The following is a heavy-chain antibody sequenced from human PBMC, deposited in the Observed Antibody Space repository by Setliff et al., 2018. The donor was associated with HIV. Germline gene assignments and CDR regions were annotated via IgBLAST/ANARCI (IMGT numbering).Heavy chain of an antibody. CDR2: IYPGDSDT. D-gene: IGHD6-6*01. V-gene: IGHV5-51*01. CDR1: GYRFINHW. Sequence: SGESLKISCKGSGYRFINHWIAWVRQMPGKGLEWMGIIYPGDSDTRYSPSFQGKVTISADKSISTAYLQWSTLKASDTAMYYCAGIPMEYRSSPGEWDFDLWGRGTLVTVSS. CDR3: AGIPMEYRSSPGEWDFDL. J-gene: IGHJ2*01.